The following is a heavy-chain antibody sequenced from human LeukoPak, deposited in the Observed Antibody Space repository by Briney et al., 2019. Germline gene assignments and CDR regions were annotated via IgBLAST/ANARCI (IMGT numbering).Heavy chain of an antibody. CDR1: GGSISSSSYY. CDR3: ARVGDILTGYYPYYDY. D-gene: IGHD3-9*01. V-gene: IGHV4-39*07. Sequence: SETLSLTCTVSGGSISSSSYYWGWIRQPPGKGLEWIGSIYYSGSTYYNPSLKSRVTISVDTSKNQFSLKLSSVTAADTAVYYCARVGDILTGYYPYYDYWGQGTLVTVSS. CDR2: IYYSGST. J-gene: IGHJ4*02.